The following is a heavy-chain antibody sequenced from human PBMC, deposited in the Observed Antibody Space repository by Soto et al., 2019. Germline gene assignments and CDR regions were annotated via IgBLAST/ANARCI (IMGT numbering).Heavy chain of an antibody. CDR1: GFSLSTSGVG. CDR3: GLNRFSRGDWFDP. CDR2: IYWDDDK. J-gene: IGHJ5*02. Sequence: QITLKESGPTLVKPTQTLTLTCTFSGFSLSTSGVGVGWIRQPPGKALEWLALIYWDDDKRYSPPLKNRLTITKDTTKNQVLLTMTNMDPVETATYYCGLNRFSRGDWFDPWCQVNLVTVSS. D-gene: IGHD3-10*01. V-gene: IGHV2-5*02.